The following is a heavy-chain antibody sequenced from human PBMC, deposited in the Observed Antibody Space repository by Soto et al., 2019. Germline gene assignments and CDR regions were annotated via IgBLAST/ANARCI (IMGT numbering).Heavy chain of an antibody. CDR1: GFTFSSYA. V-gene: IGHV3-23*01. CDR2: ISGNGYDT. Sequence: SLRLSCAASGFTFSSYAMSWVRQAPGKGLEWVSSISGNGYDTYDADSVKGRFTISRDYSKNTLFLQMNSLRVEDTAIYYCASTPWNYGENRYFDYWGQGTLVTVSS. J-gene: IGHJ4*02. D-gene: IGHD1-7*01. CDR3: ASTPWNYGENRYFDY.